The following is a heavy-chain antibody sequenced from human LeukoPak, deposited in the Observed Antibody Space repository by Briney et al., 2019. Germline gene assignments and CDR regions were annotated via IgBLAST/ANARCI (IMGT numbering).Heavy chain of an antibody. CDR3: ARGVGYYGSGSSNWFDP. CDR2: IYHSGST. D-gene: IGHD3-10*01. V-gene: IGHV4-38-2*01. J-gene: IGHJ5*02. CDR1: GYSISSGYY. Sequence: SETLSLTCAVSGYSISSGYYWGWIRQPPGKGLEWIGSIYHSGSTYYNPSLKSRVTISVDTSKNQFSLKLSSVTAADTAVYYCARGVGYYGSGSSNWFDPWGQGTLVTVS.